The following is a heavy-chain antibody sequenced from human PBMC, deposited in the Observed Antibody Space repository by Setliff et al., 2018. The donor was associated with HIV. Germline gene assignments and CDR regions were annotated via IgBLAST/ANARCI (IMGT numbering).Heavy chain of an antibody. D-gene: IGHD4-17*01. V-gene: IGHV4-4*07. CDR1: GGSINSYY. J-gene: IGHJ4*02. CDR3: ASSPAWRSDYGLHTFDY. CDR2: IYSSGST. Sequence: SETLSLTCIVSGGSINSYYWSWIRQLAGKGLEWIGRIYSSGSTNYNPSLESRVTISVDTSKNQFSLKLSPVTAADTAVYYCASSPAWRSDYGLHTFDYWGQGTLVTVSS.